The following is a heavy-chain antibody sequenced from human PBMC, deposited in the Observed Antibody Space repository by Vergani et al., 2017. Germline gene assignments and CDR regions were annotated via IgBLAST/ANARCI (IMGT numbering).Heavy chain of an antibody. V-gene: IGHV3-15*01. CDR3: YTDYHDY. Sequence: EVQVVESGGGLIKPGRSLRLSCVVSGITFKNAWINWVRRAPGKGLEWIGRIRSKNDGGTADYAAPLKGRFTISLDDSKDSAFLLVNNLKTEDTAVYFCYTDYHDYWGQGTLVTVSS. D-gene: IGHD2-2*02. J-gene: IGHJ4*02. CDR2: IRSKNDGGTA. CDR1: GITFKNAW.